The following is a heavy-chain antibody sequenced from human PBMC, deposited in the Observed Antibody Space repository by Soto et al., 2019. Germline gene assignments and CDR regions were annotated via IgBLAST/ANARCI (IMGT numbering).Heavy chain of an antibody. Sequence: QVQLVQSGAEVKKPGASVKVSCKASGYTFNTYGVSWVRQAPGQGLEWMGRISAYNGDTNYAQKLQGRVTMATDTSTRTAYMELRSLRSDDTAVYYCASHPVSGSLHFDSWGQGTPVTVSS. CDR2: ISAYNGDT. CDR1: GYTFNTYG. J-gene: IGHJ4*02. CDR3: ASHPVSGSLHFDS. D-gene: IGHD1-26*01. V-gene: IGHV1-18*04.